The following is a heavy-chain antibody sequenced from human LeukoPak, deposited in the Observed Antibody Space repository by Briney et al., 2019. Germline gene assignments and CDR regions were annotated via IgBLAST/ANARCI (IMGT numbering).Heavy chain of an antibody. CDR2: INHSGST. J-gene: IGHJ4*02. Sequence: GSLRLSCAASGFIFTTYEMNWVRQPPGKGLEWIGEINHSGSTNYNPSLKSRVTISVDTSKNQFSLKLSSVTAADTAVYYCARGRTTLRYWGQGTLVTVSS. V-gene: IGHV4-34*01. CDR1: GFIFTTYE. D-gene: IGHD4-17*01. CDR3: ARGRTTLRY.